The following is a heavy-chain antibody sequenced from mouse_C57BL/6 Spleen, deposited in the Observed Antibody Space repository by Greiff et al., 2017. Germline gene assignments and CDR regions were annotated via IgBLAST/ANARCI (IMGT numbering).Heavy chain of an antibody. Sequence: QVQLQQPGAELVMPGASVKLSCKASGYTFTSYWMHWVKQRPGQGLEWIGEIDPSDSYTNYNQKFKGKSTLTVDNASSTAYMQLSSLTSEDSAVYYCARSALYGSSPWFAYWGQGTLVTVSA. CDR1: GYTFTSYW. CDR3: ARSALYGSSPWFAY. CDR2: IDPSDSYT. J-gene: IGHJ3*01. V-gene: IGHV1-69*01. D-gene: IGHD1-1*01.